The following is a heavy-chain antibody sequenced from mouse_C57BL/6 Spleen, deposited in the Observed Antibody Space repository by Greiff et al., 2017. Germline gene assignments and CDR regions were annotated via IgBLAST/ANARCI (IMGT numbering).Heavy chain of an antibody. D-gene: IGHD1-1*01. V-gene: IGHV1-54*01. J-gene: IGHJ2*01. CDR2: ITTGSGGT. Sequence: VKLHQSGAELVRPGPFVQVSCKASGYAFTNYLIVWVQQRPGKGLEWIGVITTGSGGTYYHEKFKGTATLTAANASSTAYLHMSSLTSEDSAVYFCARNDYYSSSPYCDYWGQGTTLTVS. CDR3: ARNDYYSSSPYCDY. CDR1: GYAFTNYL.